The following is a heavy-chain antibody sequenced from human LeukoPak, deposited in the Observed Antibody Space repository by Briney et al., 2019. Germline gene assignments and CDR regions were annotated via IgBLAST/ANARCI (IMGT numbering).Heavy chain of an antibody. Sequence: SETLSLTCAVSGGPISSGGYSWSWIRQPPGKGLEWIGYIYHSGSTYYNPSLKSRVTISVDRSKNQFSLKLSSVTAADTAVYYCARGAQSYYFDYWGQGTLVTVSS. CDR3: ARGAQSYYFDY. CDR2: IYHSGST. V-gene: IGHV4-30-2*01. J-gene: IGHJ4*02. CDR1: GGPISSGGYS.